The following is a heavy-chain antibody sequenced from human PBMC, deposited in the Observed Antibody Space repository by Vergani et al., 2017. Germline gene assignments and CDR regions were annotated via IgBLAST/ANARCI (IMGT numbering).Heavy chain of an antibody. CDR2: IYYSGST. Sequence: QVQLQESGPGLVKPSETLSLTCTVSGGPISSYYWSWIRQPPGKGLEWIGYIYYSGSTNYNPTLKSRVTISVDTSKNQFSLKLSSVTAADTAVYYCARALYVRNYFDYWGQGTLVTVSS. D-gene: IGHD3-10*02. V-gene: IGHV4-59*01. J-gene: IGHJ4*02. CDR3: ARALYVRNYFDY. CDR1: GGPISSYY.